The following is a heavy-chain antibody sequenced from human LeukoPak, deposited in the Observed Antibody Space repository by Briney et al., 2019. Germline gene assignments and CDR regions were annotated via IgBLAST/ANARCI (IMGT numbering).Heavy chain of an antibody. D-gene: IGHD3-9*01. Sequence: PSETLSLTCTVSGGSIISYYWTWIRQPPGRRLEWIGYIYYSGSTNYNPSLKSRVTISVDTSKNQFSLKLSSVTAADTAVYYCARDRGYDILTGYYYYMDVWGKGTTVTVSS. CDR2: IYYSGST. CDR3: ARDRGYDILTGYYYYMDV. J-gene: IGHJ6*03. CDR1: GGSIISYY. V-gene: IGHV4-59*01.